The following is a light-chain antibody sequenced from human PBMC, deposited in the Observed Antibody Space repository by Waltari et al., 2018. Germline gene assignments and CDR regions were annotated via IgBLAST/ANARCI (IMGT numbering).Light chain of an antibody. Sequence: QSALTQPPSASRSPGQSVTISCTGTSSDVGCYNYVSWYQQHPGKAPKLMIYEVSKRPSGVPDRFSGSKSGNTASLTVSGLQAEDEADYYCSSYAGSNMGVFGTGTKVTVL. J-gene: IGLJ1*01. CDR1: SSDVGCYNY. CDR2: EVS. CDR3: SSYAGSNMGV. V-gene: IGLV2-8*02.